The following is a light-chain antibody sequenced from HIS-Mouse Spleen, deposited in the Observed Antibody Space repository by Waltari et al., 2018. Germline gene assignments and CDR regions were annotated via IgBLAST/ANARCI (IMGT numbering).Light chain of an antibody. J-gene: IGLJ2*01. CDR1: ALPKKY. V-gene: IGLV3-10*01. CDR3: YSTDSSGNHRV. Sequence: SYELTQPPSVSVSPGQTARITCSGDALPKKYAYWYQQKSGKAPVLVIYEDSKRPSGIPARFSGSSSGTMATLTISGAQVEDEADYYCYSTDSSGNHRVFGGGTKLTVL. CDR2: EDS.